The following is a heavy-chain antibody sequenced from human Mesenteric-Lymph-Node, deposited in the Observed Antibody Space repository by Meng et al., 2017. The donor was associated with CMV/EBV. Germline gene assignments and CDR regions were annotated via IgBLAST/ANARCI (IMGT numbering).Heavy chain of an antibody. Sequence: ASVKVSCKASGYTFTSYGINWVRQAPGQRLEWMGWISTSTGDTNYAQRLQGRVTMTTDTSTSTAYMELRSLRSDDTAVYYCARAESYYYDSSGYYPYYFDYWGQGTLVTVSS. CDR1: GYTFTSYG. J-gene: IGHJ4*02. CDR2: ISTSTGDT. D-gene: IGHD3-22*01. V-gene: IGHV1-18*01. CDR3: ARAESYYYDSSGYYPYYFDY.